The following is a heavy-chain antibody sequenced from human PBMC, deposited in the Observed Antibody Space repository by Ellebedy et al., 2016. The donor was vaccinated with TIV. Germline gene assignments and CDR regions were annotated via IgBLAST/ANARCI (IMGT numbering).Heavy chain of an antibody. CDR1: GFTVSNNY. CDR2: IYSTGDT. Sequence: GESLKISCAASGFTVSNNYMSWVRQAPGKGLEWVSLIYSTGDTHYADFVKGRFTISRDNSKNTLYLQMNSLRVEDTAVYYCARDGGAARTAPPDYWGQGTLVTVSS. CDR3: ARDGGAARTAPPDY. J-gene: IGHJ4*02. V-gene: IGHV3-66*01. D-gene: IGHD6-6*01.